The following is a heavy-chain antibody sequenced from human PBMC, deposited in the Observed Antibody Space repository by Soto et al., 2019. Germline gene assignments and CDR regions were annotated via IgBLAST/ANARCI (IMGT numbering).Heavy chain of an antibody. J-gene: IGHJ5*02. CDR1: GFTFSSYA. D-gene: IGHD6-25*01. CDR2: ISGSGGST. V-gene: IGHV3-23*01. CDR3: AKDLRIAPGVGQNWFDP. Sequence: EVQLLESGGGLVQPGGSLRLSCAASGFTFSSYAMSWVRQAPGKGLEWVSAISGSGGSTYYADSVKGRFTISRDNSKNPMYLQMNSLRAEDTAVYCCAKDLRIAPGVGQNWFDPWGQGTLVTVSS.